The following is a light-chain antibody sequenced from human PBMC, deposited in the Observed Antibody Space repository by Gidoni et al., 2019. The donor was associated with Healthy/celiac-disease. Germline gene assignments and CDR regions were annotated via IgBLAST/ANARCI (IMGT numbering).Light chain of an antibody. Sequence: DIQMTQSPSSLSASVGDRVTITCRASQSISSYLNWYQQKPGKAPKLLIYAASSLQSGVPSRFSGSGSGTDFTLTISSLQPEDFATYYCQQSYSTPFFGGXTKVEIK. V-gene: IGKV1-39*01. J-gene: IGKJ4*01. CDR1: QSISSY. CDR2: AAS. CDR3: QQSYSTPF.